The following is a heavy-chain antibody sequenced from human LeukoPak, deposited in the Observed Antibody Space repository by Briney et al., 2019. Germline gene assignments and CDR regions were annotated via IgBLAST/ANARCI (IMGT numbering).Heavy chain of an antibody. CDR1: GFTFRSYS. J-gene: IGHJ6*02. V-gene: IGHV3-21*01. Sequence: SGGSLRLSCAASGFTFRSYSMNWVRRAPGKGLEWVATISSSSTYIYYADSVKGRFTISRDNARNSLYLQMNTLRTEDTAVYYCARGGWDIVVVPAAGPLPRYGMDVWGQGTTVTVSS. CDR2: ISSSSTYI. CDR3: ARGGWDIVVVPAAGPLPRYGMDV. D-gene: IGHD2-2*01.